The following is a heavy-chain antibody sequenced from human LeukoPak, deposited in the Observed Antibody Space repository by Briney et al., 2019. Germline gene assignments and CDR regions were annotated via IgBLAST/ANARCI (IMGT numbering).Heavy chain of an antibody. CDR2: ISGSGGST. CDR3: AKRSGGPSPFDY. D-gene: IGHD3-3*01. CDR1: GFTFGSYG. V-gene: IGHV3-23*01. Sequence: GGSLRLSCAASGFTFGSYGMSWVRQAPGKGLEWVSAISGSGGSTYYADSVKGRFTISRDNSKNTLYLQMNSLRADDTAVYYCAKRSGGPSPFDYWGQGALVTVSS. J-gene: IGHJ4*02.